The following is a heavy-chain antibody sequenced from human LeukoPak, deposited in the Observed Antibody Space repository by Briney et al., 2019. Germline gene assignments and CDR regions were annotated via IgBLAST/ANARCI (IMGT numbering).Heavy chain of an antibody. CDR2: VNSDGSWT. V-gene: IGHV3-74*01. D-gene: IGHD2-2*01. J-gene: IGHJ4*02. CDR3: VSFYETN. Sequence: PGGSLRLSCAASGNYWMHWVRQAPGKGLVWVSHVNSDGSWTSHADSVEGRFTISKDTAKNMVYLQMNNQRTEDTAVYYCVSFYETNWGRGTLVTVSS. CDR1: GNYW.